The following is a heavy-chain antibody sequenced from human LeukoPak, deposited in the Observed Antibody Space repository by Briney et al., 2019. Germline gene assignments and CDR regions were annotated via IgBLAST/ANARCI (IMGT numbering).Heavy chain of an antibody. Sequence: GASVKVSCKASGYTFTSYYMHWVRQAPGQGLEWMGIINPSGGSTSYAQKFQGRVTMTRDTSTSTVYMELSSLRSEDTAVYYCARGGVEQWLVQYYFDYWGQGTLVTVSS. CDR1: GYTFTSYY. V-gene: IGHV1-46*01. CDR2: INPSGGST. CDR3: ARGGVEQWLVQYYFDY. J-gene: IGHJ4*02. D-gene: IGHD6-19*01.